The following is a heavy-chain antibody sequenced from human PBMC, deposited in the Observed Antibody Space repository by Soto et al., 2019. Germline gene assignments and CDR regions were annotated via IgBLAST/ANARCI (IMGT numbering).Heavy chain of an antibody. CDR3: ARSYYYDSSGYTAHRFDC. J-gene: IGHJ4*02. V-gene: IGHV1-69*13. Sequence: ASVKVSCKASGGTFSSYAISWVRQAPGQGLEWMGGVIPIFGTANYAQKFQGRVTITADESTSTAYMELSSLRSEDTAVYYCARSYYYDSSGYTAHRFDCWGQGTLVTVAS. CDR1: GGTFSSYA. D-gene: IGHD3-22*01. CDR2: VIPIFGTA.